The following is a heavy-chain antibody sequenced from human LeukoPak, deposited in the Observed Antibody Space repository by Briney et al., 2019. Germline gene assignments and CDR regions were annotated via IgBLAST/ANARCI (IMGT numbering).Heavy chain of an antibody. V-gene: IGHV3-23*01. CDR3: AKSSSGWYFDY. CDR2: ISGSGGNT. J-gene: IGHJ4*02. Sequence: PGGSLRLSCAASGFTFGIYAMSWVRQAPGKGLEWVSAISGSGGNTYYADSVKGRFTISRDNSKNTLYLQMNSLRAEDTAVYYCAKSSSGWYFDYRGQGTLVTVSS. CDR1: GFTFGIYA. D-gene: IGHD6-19*01.